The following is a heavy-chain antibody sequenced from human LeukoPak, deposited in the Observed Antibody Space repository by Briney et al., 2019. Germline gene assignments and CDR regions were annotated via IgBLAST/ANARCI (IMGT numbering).Heavy chain of an antibody. V-gene: IGHV3-23*01. CDR3: AREENGYSYGYAYYFDY. CDR1: GFTFSTYA. CDR2: ISGSGGST. Sequence: GGSLRLSCSASGFTFSTYAMNWVRQAPGRGLKWVSAISGSGGSTYYADSVKGRFTISRDNSKNTLYLQMNSLRAEDTAVYYCAREENGYSYGYAYYFDYWGQGTLVTVSS. D-gene: IGHD5-18*01. J-gene: IGHJ4*02.